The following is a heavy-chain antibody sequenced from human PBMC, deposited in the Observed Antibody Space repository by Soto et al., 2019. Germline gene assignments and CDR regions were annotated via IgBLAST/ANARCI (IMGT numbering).Heavy chain of an antibody. J-gene: IGHJ4*02. CDR1: GYTFTSYD. CDR3: ARGRLVAGTVDY. V-gene: IGHV1-8*01. CDR2: MNPSTGST. Sequence: QVQLVQSRAEVKKPGASVKVSCKASGYTFTSYDIKWVRQATGQGLEWMGWMNPSTGSTGFAQKFQGRVTMISNTSISTAYLELSSLTSEDTAVYYCARGRLVAGTVDYWGQGTLVTVSS. D-gene: IGHD6-19*01.